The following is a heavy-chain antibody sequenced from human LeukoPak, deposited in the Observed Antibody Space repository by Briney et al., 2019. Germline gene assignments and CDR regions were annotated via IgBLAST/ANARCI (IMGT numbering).Heavy chain of an antibody. Sequence: QTGGSLRLSCAASGFTVSSYSMNWVRQAPGKGLEWVTLVWYDGNRKYYADSVKGRFTISRDNSKNSVYLQLNSLRPEDTAMYYCVSMVRGIGYWGQGALVTVSS. CDR3: VSMVRGIGY. CDR2: VWYDGNRK. D-gene: IGHD3-10*01. CDR1: GFTVSSYS. J-gene: IGHJ4*02. V-gene: IGHV3-30*02.